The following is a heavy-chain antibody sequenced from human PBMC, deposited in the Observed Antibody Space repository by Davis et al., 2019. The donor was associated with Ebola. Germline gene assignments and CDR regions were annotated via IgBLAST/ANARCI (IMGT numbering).Heavy chain of an antibody. Sequence: MPGGSLRLSCAVYGVSFSGYYWNWIRQPPGKGLEWIGEINHSGRTSYNPSLKSRVTMSVDTSKNQFSLRVRSVTAADTAVYYCARGGGYGGYGMDVWGQGTTVTVSS. CDR1: GVSFSGYY. J-gene: IGHJ6*02. CDR2: INHSGRT. D-gene: IGHD6-25*01. V-gene: IGHV4-34*01. CDR3: ARGGGYGGYGMDV.